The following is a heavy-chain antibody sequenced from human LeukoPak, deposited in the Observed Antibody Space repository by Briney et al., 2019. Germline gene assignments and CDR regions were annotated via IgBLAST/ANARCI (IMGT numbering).Heavy chain of an antibody. V-gene: IGHV4-59*08. CDR3: ARRYCSGGSCYSGGNWFDH. D-gene: IGHD2-15*01. CDR2: IYYSGST. CDR1: GGSISSYY. Sequence: SETLSLTCTVSGGSISSYYWSWIRQPPGKGLEWIGYIYYSGSTNYNPSLKSRVTLSVNTSKNQCSLKLSSVTAADTAVYYCARRYCSGGSCYSGGNWFDHWGQGTLVTVSS. J-gene: IGHJ5*02.